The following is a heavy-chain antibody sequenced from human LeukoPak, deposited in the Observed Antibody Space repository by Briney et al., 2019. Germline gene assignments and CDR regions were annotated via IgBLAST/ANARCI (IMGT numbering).Heavy chain of an antibody. CDR2: ISFDGSNK. Sequence: GGSLRLSCAASGFTFCSYAMHWVRQAPGKGLEWVAIISFDGSNKDYADSIKGRFTVSRDNTKHTLYLQMNSLRTEDTAVYFCAKERISPAGTYDYWGQGTLVTVSS. CDR1: GFTFCSYA. J-gene: IGHJ4*02. D-gene: IGHD6-13*01. V-gene: IGHV3-30*04. CDR3: AKERISPAGTYDY.